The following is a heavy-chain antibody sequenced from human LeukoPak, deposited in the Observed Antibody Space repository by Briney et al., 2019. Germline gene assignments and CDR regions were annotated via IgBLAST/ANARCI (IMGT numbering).Heavy chain of an antibody. D-gene: IGHD3-10*01. J-gene: IGHJ4*02. CDR2: TYYRSKWYS. CDR3: ARDVWFGAGRTFDY. V-gene: IGHV6-1*01. Sequence: SQTLSLTCAISGDSVSSNSAAWNWIRQSPSRGLEWLGRTYYRSKWYSDYALSVKSRITINPDTSKNQFSLKLSSVTAADTAVYYCARDVWFGAGRTFDYWGQGTLVTVSS. CDR1: GDSVSSNSAA.